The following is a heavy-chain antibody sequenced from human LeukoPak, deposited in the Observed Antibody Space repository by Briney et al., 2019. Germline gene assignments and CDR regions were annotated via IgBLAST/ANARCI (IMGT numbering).Heavy chain of an antibody. CDR2: IYYGGST. V-gene: IGHV4-34*01. D-gene: IGHD3-22*01. Sequence: SETLSLTCAVYGGSVYDYYWSWIRQPPGKGLEWIGTIYYGGSTYYNPSLKSRVTISVDTSKKQFSLKLTSVTAADAAVYYCARLGDYYDSSGYFDAFDIWGQGTMVTVFS. CDR1: GGSVYDYY. J-gene: IGHJ3*02. CDR3: ARLGDYYDSSGYFDAFDI.